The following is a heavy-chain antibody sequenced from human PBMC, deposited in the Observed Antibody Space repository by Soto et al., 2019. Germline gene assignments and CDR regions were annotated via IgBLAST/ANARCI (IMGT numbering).Heavy chain of an antibody. D-gene: IGHD2-15*01. J-gene: IGHJ4*02. V-gene: IGHV4-30-4*01. CDR1: GGSISSDDYY. CDR3: AREGSSSPEYFDF. CDR2: IYYTGRT. Sequence: LTCSVSGGSISSDDYYWTWIRQPPGEGLEWIGYIYYTGRTSSTPSLESRVTISIDTSKNQFSLKLSSVSAADTAVYYCAREGSSSPEYFDFWGPGTLVTVSS.